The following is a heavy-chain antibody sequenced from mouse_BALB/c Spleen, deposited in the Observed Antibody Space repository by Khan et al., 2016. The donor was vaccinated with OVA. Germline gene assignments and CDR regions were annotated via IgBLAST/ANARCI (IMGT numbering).Heavy chain of an antibody. V-gene: IGHV3-2*02. Sequence: EVKLEESGPGLVKPSQSLALTCTVSGSSIPSDYAWNWIRQFPGSKLEWMGYIRNSGNTSYNPSLKSRITITRDTSKNQFFLQLNSVTTEDTATYYCARDGNWYFDVWGQGTTVTVSS. CDR3: ARDGNWYFDV. J-gene: IGHJ1*01. D-gene: IGHD2-1*01. CDR1: GSSIPSDYA. CDR2: IRNSGNT.